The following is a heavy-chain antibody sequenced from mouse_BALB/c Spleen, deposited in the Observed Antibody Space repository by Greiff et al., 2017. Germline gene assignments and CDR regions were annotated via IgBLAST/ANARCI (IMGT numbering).Heavy chain of an antibody. CDR2: ISNGGGST. J-gene: IGHJ4*01. V-gene: IGHV5-12-2*01. Sequence: EVKLMESGGGLVQPGGSLKLSCAASGFTFSSYTMSWVRQTPEKRLEWVAYISNGGGSTYYPDTVKGRFTISRDNAKNTLYLQMSSLKSEDTAMYYCARHSRYGPMDYWGQGTSVTVSS. D-gene: IGHD1-1*02. CDR3: ARHSRYGPMDY. CDR1: GFTFSSYT.